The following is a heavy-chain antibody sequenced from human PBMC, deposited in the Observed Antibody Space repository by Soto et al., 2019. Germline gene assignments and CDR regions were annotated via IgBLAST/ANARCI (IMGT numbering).Heavy chain of an antibody. CDR1: GFTFSSYS. V-gene: IGHV3-21*01. J-gene: IGHJ2*01. Sequence: GGSLRLSCAASGFTFSSYSMNWVRQAPGKGLEWVSSISSSSNYIYYTDSMKGRFTISRDNAKNSLYLHMNSLRAEDTAVYYCARDGWGGLVGGGWYFDLWGRGTLVTVSS. CDR3: ARDGWGGLVGGGWYFDL. CDR2: ISSSSNYI. D-gene: IGHD3-10*01.